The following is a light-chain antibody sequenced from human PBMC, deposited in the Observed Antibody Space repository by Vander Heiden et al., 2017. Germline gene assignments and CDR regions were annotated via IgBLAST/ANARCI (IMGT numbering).Light chain of an antibody. V-gene: IGKV3-20*01. Sequence: EIVLTQSPGTLSLSPGERATLSCRASQSVSSSYLAWYQHKPGQAPRLLIYGASSRAIRIPDRFSGSGSGTDFTLTISILELQDFAVYYCQQDGSSPLAFGQGTKVEIK. CDR2: GAS. CDR3: QQDGSSPLA. CDR1: QSVSSSY. J-gene: IGKJ1*01.